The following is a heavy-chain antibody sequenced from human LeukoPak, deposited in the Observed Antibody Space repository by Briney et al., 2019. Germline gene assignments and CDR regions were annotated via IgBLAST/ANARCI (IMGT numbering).Heavy chain of an antibody. Sequence: AGGSLRLSCAASGFTFSSYAMSWVRQAPGKGLEWVSAISGSGGSTYYADSVKGRFTTSRDNSKNTMYLQMNSLRAEDTAVYYCAKDRIPDYYDSSGPIDYWGQGTLVTVSS. CDR1: GFTFSSYA. CDR3: AKDRIPDYYDSSGPIDY. V-gene: IGHV3-23*01. J-gene: IGHJ4*02. D-gene: IGHD3-22*01. CDR2: ISGSGGST.